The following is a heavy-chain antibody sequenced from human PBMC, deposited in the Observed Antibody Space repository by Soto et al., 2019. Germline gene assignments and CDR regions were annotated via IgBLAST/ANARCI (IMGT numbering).Heavy chain of an antibody. J-gene: IGHJ5*02. D-gene: IGHD3-3*01. Sequence: SETLSLTCSASGASLSSHYWSWIRQPPGKGLEWIGHVSYSGSSSYNLSLKSRVTISLDTSKIQFSLKLSSVTAADTAVYYCARGRIFGVVSPPYNWFDPWGQGTLVTVSS. V-gene: IGHV4-59*11. CDR3: ARGRIFGVVSPPYNWFDP. CDR2: VSYSGSS. CDR1: GASLSSHY.